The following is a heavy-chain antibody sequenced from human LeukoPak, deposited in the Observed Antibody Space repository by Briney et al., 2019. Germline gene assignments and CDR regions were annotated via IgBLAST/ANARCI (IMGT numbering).Heavy chain of an antibody. CDR1: GFTFSNSW. D-gene: IGHD3-22*01. CDR3: AKDWSIVVVIQSPDAFDI. Sequence: GGSLRLSCLASGFTFSNSWMTWVRQAPGRGLEWVANIKEDGSDKQYVDSVRGRFTISRDNAKNSVSLQMDGLRAEDTAVYYCAKDWSIVVVIQSPDAFDIWGQGTMVTVSP. J-gene: IGHJ3*02. V-gene: IGHV3-7*01. CDR2: IKEDGSDK.